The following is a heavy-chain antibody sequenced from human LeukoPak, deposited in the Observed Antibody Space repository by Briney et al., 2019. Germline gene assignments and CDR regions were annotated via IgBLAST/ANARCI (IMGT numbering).Heavy chain of an antibody. Sequence: SETLSLTCTVSGVSISSSSYYWGWIRQPPGKGLEWIGSIYYSGSTYYNPSLKSRVTISVDTSKNQFSLKLSSVTAADTAVYYCARVGSSHAFDIWGQGTMVTVSS. CDR1: GVSISSSSYY. J-gene: IGHJ3*02. CDR2: IYYSGST. CDR3: ARVGSSHAFDI. D-gene: IGHD3-10*01. V-gene: IGHV4-39*07.